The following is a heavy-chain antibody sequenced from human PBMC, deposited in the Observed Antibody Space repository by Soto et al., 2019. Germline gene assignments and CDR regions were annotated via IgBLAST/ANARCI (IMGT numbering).Heavy chain of an antibody. CDR2: MSHSGGT. CDR3: ARVERGTATTVVDAFDI. Sequence: QEQLQQWGAGLLKPSETLSLTCAVYGGFVSSGNYYWSWIRQPPGKGLEWIGEMSHSGGTHFNPSLKRRVTISVDTSKNQFSLKMSSVTAADPALYYCARVERGTATTVVDAFDIWGPGTMVTVSS. J-gene: IGHJ3*02. V-gene: IGHV4-34*01. D-gene: IGHD1-1*01. CDR1: GGFVSSGNYY.